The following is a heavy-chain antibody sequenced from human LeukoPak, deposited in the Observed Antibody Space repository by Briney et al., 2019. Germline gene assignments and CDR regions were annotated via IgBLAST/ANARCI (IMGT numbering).Heavy chain of an antibody. CDR1: GFTFSNSA. J-gene: IGHJ4*02. CDR3: AKLGCTGTICYANY. V-gene: IGHV3-23*01. D-gene: IGHD2-2*01. CDR2: ISGGGDST. Sequence: GGPLRLSCAASGFTFSNSAMTWVRQIPGKGLEWVSVISGGGDSTDYADSMKGRFTISRDNSKNTLYLQMNSLRAEDTALYYCAKLGCTGTICYANYWGQGTLVTVSS.